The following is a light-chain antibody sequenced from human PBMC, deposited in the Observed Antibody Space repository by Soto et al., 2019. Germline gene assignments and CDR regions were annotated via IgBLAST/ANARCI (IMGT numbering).Light chain of an antibody. CDR3: QQYGSSPWT. CDR1: QRVSSSY. V-gene: IGKV3-20*01. Sequence: EIVLTQSPGTLSLSPGERATLSCRASQRVSSSYLAWYQQKPGQALRLLIYGASSRATGIPDRFSGSGSGTDFTLTISRLEPEDFAVYYCQQYGSSPWTFGQGTKVEI. CDR2: GAS. J-gene: IGKJ1*01.